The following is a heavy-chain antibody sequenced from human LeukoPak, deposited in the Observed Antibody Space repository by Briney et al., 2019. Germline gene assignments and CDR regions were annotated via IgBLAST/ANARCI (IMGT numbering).Heavy chain of an antibody. CDR2: IDSTSSTI. Sequence: GGSLRLSCAASGFTFSTSSMNWVRQAPGKGLEWVSYIDSTSSTIYYADSVKGRFTISRDNAKNSLYLRMNSLTADDTAVYYCARDLSGLVGATSRLSRYYYYMDVWGKGTTVTVSS. V-gene: IGHV3-48*01. D-gene: IGHD1-26*01. J-gene: IGHJ6*03. CDR1: GFTFSTSS. CDR3: ARDLSGLVGATSRLSRYYYYMDV.